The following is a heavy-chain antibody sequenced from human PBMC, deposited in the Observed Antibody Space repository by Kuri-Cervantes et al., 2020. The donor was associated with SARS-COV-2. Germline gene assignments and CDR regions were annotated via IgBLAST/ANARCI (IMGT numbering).Heavy chain of an antibody. V-gene: IGHV3-49*03. CDR2: IKSKTYYGTT. J-gene: IGHJ4*02. D-gene: IGHD6-19*01. Sequence: GGSLRLSCTASGFNFGDFAMAWFRQAPGKGMEWIGFIKSKTYYGTTKYVASVKGRFTISRDDSKSIAYLQMNSLKAEDTAVYYCTRGGIAVAGSFDYWGQGTLVTVSS. CDR1: GFNFGDFA. CDR3: TRGGIAVAGSFDY.